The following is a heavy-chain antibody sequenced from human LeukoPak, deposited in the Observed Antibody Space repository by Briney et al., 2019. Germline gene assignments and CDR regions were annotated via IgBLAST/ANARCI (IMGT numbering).Heavy chain of an antibody. Sequence: SETLSLTCTVSDGSISSYYWSWIRQPPGKGLEWIGYIYYSGSTNYNPSLKSRVTISVDTSKNQFSLKVSSVTAADTAVYYCARHLLPYSSSSYDYWGQGTLVTVSS. CDR3: ARHLLPYSSSSYDY. J-gene: IGHJ4*02. D-gene: IGHD6-6*01. CDR2: IYYSGST. V-gene: IGHV4-59*08. CDR1: DGSISSYY.